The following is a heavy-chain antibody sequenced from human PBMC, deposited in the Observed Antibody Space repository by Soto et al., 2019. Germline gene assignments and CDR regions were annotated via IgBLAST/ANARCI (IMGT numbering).Heavy chain of an antibody. D-gene: IGHD3-3*01. CDR2: ISYDGSNK. CDR3: ARDPGGTDFAAWTYYFDY. Sequence: QVQLVESGGGVVQPGRSLRLSCAASGFTFSSYAMHWVRQAPGKGLEWVAVISYDGSNKYYADSVKGRFTISRDNSKKTLYLQMNSLRAEDTAVYYCARDPGGTDFAAWTYYFDYWGQGTLVTVSS. V-gene: IGHV3-30-3*01. CDR1: GFTFSSYA. J-gene: IGHJ4*02.